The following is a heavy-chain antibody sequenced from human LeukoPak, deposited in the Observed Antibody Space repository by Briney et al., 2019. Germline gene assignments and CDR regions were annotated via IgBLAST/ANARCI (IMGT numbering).Heavy chain of an antibody. D-gene: IGHD3-22*01. CDR1: GFTFSSYG. J-gene: IGHJ5*02. V-gene: IGHV3-23*01. CDR2: ISGSGGST. Sequence: GGTLRLSCAASGFTFSSYGMSWVRQAPGKGLEWVSAISGSGGSTYYADSVKGRFTISRDNSKNTLYLQMNSLRAEDTAVYYCAKSPGYYDIPWGQGTLVSVSS. CDR3: AKSPGYYDIP.